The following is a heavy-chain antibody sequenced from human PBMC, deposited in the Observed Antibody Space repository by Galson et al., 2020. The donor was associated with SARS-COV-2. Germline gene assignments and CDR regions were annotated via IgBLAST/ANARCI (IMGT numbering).Heavy chain of an antibody. V-gene: IGHV3-30*18. J-gene: IGHJ6*03. CDR2: ISYDGSNK. Sequence: GESLKISCAASGFTFSSYGMHWVRQAPGKGLEWVAVISYDGSNKYYADSVKGRFTISRDNSKNTLYLQMNSLRAEDTAVYYCAKDSRYYYGLGTKFYYYYMDVWGKGTTVTISS. D-gene: IGHD3-10*01. CDR3: AKDSRYYYGLGTKFYYYYMDV. CDR1: GFTFSSYG.